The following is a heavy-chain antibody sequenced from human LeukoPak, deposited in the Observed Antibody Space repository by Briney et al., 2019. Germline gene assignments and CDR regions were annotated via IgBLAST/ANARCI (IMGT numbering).Heavy chain of an antibody. V-gene: IGHV3-48*03. J-gene: IGHJ4*02. D-gene: IGHD6-19*01. Sequence: GGSLRLSCAASGXTFSSYEMNWVRQAPGKGLEWVSYISSGGRIKYYADSVKGRFTISRDNAKNSLYLQMNSLRAEDTAVYYCASDEPGIAVDVGVYWGQGTLVTVSS. CDR1: GXTFSSYE. CDR3: ASDEPGIAVDVGVY. CDR2: ISSGGRIK.